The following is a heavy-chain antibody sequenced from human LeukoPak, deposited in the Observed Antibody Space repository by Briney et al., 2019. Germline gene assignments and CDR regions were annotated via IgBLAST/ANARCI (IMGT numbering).Heavy chain of an antibody. V-gene: IGHV3-7*01. D-gene: IGHD2-2*01. J-gene: IGHJ6*02. CDR3: ARDQLGYCSSTSCYGVYYYYYGMDV. CDR2: IKQDGSEK. CDR1: AFTFSSYW. Sequence: GGSLRLSCAASAFTFSSYWMSWVRQDPGKGLEWVANIKQDGSEKYYVDSVKGRFTISRDNAKNSLYLQMNSLRAEDTAVYYCARDQLGYCSSTSCYGVYYYYYGMDVWGQGTTVTVSS.